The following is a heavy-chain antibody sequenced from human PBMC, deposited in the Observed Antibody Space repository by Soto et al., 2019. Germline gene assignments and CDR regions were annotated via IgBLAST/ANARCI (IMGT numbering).Heavy chain of an antibody. CDR1: GGYGSSSNW. J-gene: IGHJ6*04. Sequence: SETQSLTCAVSGGYGSSSNWRSWVRRPPGKGLEFIGEIFHSGSTNYNPSLKSRVTISVDKSKNQISLQLNSVTAADTAVYYCARIPFASSAMDFWGKGTTVTVSS. CDR3: ARIPFASSAMDF. D-gene: IGHD2-21*01. V-gene: IGHV4-4*02. CDR2: IFHSGST.